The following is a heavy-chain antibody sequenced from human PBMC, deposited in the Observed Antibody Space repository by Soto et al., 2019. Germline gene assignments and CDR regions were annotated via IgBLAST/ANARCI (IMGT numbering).Heavy chain of an antibody. J-gene: IGHJ4*02. V-gene: IGHV4-4*07. Sequence: QVQLQESGPGLVRPLETLSLTCKVSGGSITSYRWSWIRRSAGKGLEWIGRINTSGNTHYNPSLKSRVTVSIDTSQNQFFLTVTSVTAADSAVYYCARESGDNWDYEAYWGQGTPVTVSS. CDR1: GGSITSYR. D-gene: IGHD1-7*01. CDR3: ARESGDNWDYEAY. CDR2: INTSGNT.